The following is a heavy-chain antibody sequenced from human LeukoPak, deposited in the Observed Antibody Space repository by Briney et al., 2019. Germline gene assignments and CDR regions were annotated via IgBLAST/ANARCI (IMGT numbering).Heavy chain of an antibody. CDR2: ISGSGGNT. V-gene: IGHV3-23*01. D-gene: IGHD3-22*01. CDR3: ARNPHSNYYDSSGYYYPYYFDY. CDR1: GFTFSSYA. Sequence: GGSLRLSCAASGFTFSSYAMAWVRQGPGKGLEWVSGISGSGGNTYYADSVKGRFTISRDNSKNTLYLQMNSLRAEDTAVYYCARNPHSNYYDSSGYYYPYYFDYWGQGTLVTVSS. J-gene: IGHJ4*02.